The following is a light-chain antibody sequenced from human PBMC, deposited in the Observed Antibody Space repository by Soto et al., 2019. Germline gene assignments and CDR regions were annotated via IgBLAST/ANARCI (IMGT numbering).Light chain of an antibody. V-gene: IGKV3-20*01. CDR2: GAS. J-gene: IGKJ1*01. Sequence: ENVLTQSPGTLSLSPGERATLSCRASQSLSSSYLAWYQQKPGQAPRLLIYGASSRATGIPDRFSGSGSGTDFTLTISRLEPEDFAVYYCHQYGSSPATFGQGPKVDIK. CDR1: QSLSSSY. CDR3: HQYGSSPAT.